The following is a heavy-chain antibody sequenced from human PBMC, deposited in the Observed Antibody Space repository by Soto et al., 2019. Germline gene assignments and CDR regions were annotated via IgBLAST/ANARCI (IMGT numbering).Heavy chain of an antibody. CDR3: ARYIRGPYYYMDV. J-gene: IGHJ6*03. V-gene: IGHV3-23*01. CDR1: GFTLTNYA. D-gene: IGHD5-12*01. Sequence: PGGSLILSCAASGFTLTNYAMNWVRQAPGKGLEWISTISVTGGDTYYADSVRGRFTISRDNSKYTLYLQMNSLRAEDTALYYCARYIRGPYYYMDVWGKGTTVTVSS. CDR2: ISVTGGDT.